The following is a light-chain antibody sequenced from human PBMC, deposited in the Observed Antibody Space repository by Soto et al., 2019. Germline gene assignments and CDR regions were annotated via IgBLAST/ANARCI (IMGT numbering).Light chain of an antibody. Sequence: QSALTQPASVSGSPGQSITISCTGSSSDIGDYNYVSWYQQYPGKVPKLIIYEVKNRPSGISSRYSGAKSGNTASLTISGLQAEDEADYYCSSYTSYTTVIFGGGTKVTVL. CDR1: SSDIGDYNY. J-gene: IGLJ2*01. V-gene: IGLV2-14*01. CDR3: SSYTSYTTVI. CDR2: EVK.